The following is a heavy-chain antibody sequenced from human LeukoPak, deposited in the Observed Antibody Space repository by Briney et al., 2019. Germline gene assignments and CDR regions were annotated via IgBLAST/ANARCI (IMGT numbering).Heavy chain of an antibody. J-gene: IGHJ4*02. V-gene: IGHV3-23*01. CDR3: AKDMVSYGSKACDY. D-gene: IGHD3-10*01. CDR1: GFTFSSYA. CDR2: ISGSGGST. Sequence: GGSLRVSCATSGFTFSSYAMSWVRRAPGKGLAWVSAISGSGGSTYYADCVKGRFTISRDNSKNTLYLQMNSLRAEDTAVYCCAKDMVSYGSKACDYGGKGTLVTVSS.